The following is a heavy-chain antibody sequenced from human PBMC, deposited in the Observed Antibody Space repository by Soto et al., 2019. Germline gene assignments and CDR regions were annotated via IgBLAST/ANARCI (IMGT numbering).Heavy chain of an antibody. Sequence: QVQLVQSGAEVKKPGSSVKVSCKASGGTFSSYAINWVRQAPGQGLEWMGGIIPIFGTADYAQKFQGRVTITADESTSTAYMELSSLRSGDTAVYYCASNGFGETYYYGMDVWGQGTTVTVSS. J-gene: IGHJ6*02. CDR1: GGTFSSYA. D-gene: IGHD3-10*01. CDR3: ASNGFGETYYYGMDV. CDR2: IIPIFGTA. V-gene: IGHV1-69*12.